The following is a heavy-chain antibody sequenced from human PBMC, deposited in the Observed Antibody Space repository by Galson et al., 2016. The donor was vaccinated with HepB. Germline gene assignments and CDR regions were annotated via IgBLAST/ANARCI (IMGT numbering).Heavy chain of an antibody. CDR2: LYYSGST. Sequence: SETLSLTCTVSGASVTSGSYYWSWIRQPPGKGLEWIGYLYYSGSTNYNPSLKSRVTISSDTSKNQFFLKLSSVTAADTAVYYCATEGTVTAYFDYWGQGALVTVS. CDR3: ATEGTVTAYFDY. J-gene: IGHJ4*02. CDR1: GASVTSGSYY. D-gene: IGHD2-21*02. V-gene: IGHV4-61*01.